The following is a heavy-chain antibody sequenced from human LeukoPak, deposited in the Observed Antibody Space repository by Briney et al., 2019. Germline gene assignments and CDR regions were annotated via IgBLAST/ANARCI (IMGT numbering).Heavy chain of an antibody. CDR2: INPNSGGT. CDR1: GYTFTGYY. V-gene: IGHV1-2*02. D-gene: IGHD2-2*01. Sequence: ASVKVSCKASGYTFTGYYMHWVRQAPGQGLEWMGWINPNSGGTNYAQKFQGRVTMTRDTSISTAYVELSRLRSDDTAVYYCARGNIRYQLRNLPNMDVWGKGTTVTVSS. CDR3: ARGNIRYQLRNLPNMDV. J-gene: IGHJ6*03.